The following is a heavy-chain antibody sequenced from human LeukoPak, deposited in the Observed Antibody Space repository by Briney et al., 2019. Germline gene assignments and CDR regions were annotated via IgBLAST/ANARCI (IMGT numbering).Heavy chain of an antibody. Sequence: ASVKVSCKVSGHTLSELSMHWVRQSPGEGLEWMGGIDFEDGKTIYAQRFQGRISMTEDTSTDTVYMELSSLRSEDTAVYYCARDSCSLSSCPFFGYWGQGIRVTVSS. V-gene: IGHV1-24*01. J-gene: IGHJ4*02. CDR1: GHTLSELS. D-gene: IGHD2-2*01. CDR2: IDFEDGKT. CDR3: ARDSCSLSSCPFFGY.